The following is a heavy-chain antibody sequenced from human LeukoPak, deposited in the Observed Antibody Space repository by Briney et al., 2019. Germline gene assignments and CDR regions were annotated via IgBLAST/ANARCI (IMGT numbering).Heavy chain of an antibody. CDR1: GYTFTSYY. Sequence: SVKVSCKASGYTFTSYYMHWVRQAPGQGLEWMGGIIPIFGTANYAQKFQGRVTITADESTSTAYMELSSLRSEDTAVYYCARGNDGSGSPSYYFYYMDVWGKGTTVTISS. CDR2: IIPIFGTA. D-gene: IGHD3-10*01. V-gene: IGHV1-69*13. J-gene: IGHJ6*03. CDR3: ARGNDGSGSPSYYFYYMDV.